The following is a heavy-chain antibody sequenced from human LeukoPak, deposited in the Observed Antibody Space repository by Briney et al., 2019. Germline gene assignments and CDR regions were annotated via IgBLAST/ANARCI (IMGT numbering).Heavy chain of an antibody. D-gene: IGHD3-3*01. CDR2: ISSNGGST. V-gene: IGHV3-64*01. CDR3: ARSAGRFWYYFDY. J-gene: IGHJ4*02. CDR1: GFTFSSYA. Sequence: GGSLRLSCAASGFTFSSYAMHWVRQAPGKGLEYVSAISSNGGSTYYANSVKGRFTISRDNSKNTLYLQMGSLRAEDMAVYYCARSAGRFWYYFDYWGQGTLVTVSS.